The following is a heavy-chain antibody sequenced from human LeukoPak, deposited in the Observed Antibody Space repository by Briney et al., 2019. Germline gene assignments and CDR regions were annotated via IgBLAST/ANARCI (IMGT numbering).Heavy chain of an antibody. D-gene: IGHD2-2*01. Sequence: GASVKVSCKASGGTFSSYAISWVRQAPGQGLEWMGGIIPIFGTANYAQKFQGRVTITADESTSTAYMELRSLRSDDTALYYCARASVVVPAGISDYWGQGTLVTVSS. CDR3: ARASVVVPAGISDY. CDR1: GGTFSSYA. CDR2: IIPIFGTA. J-gene: IGHJ4*02. V-gene: IGHV1-69*13.